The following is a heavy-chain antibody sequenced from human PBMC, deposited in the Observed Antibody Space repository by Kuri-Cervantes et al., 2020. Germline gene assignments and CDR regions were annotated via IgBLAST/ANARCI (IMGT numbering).Heavy chain of an antibody. D-gene: IGHD3-10*01. CDR3: ARDKEEFGYYYYYGMDV. J-gene: IGHJ6*02. Sequence: ASVKVSCKASGYTFTSYYMHWVRQAPGQGLEWMGIINPSGGSTSYAQKFQGRVTMTRDTSTSTVYMELSSLRSEDTAVYYCARDKEEFGYYYYYGMDVWGQGTTATVSS. CDR1: GYTFTSYY. CDR2: INPSGGST. V-gene: IGHV1-46*01.